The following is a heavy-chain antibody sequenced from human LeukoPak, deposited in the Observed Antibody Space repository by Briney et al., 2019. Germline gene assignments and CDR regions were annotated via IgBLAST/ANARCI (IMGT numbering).Heavy chain of an antibody. J-gene: IGHJ4*02. D-gene: IGHD5-18*01. CDR3: AKDGGYSYGTFDC. CDR1: GFTFSSYA. CDR2: ISGSGGST. V-gene: IGHV3-23*01. Sequence: GGSLRLSCAASGFTFSSYAMSWVRQAPGKGLEWVSAISGSGGSTYYADSVKGRFTISRDNSKNTLYLQMNSLRTEDTAVYYCAKDGGYSYGTFDCWGQGTLVTVSS.